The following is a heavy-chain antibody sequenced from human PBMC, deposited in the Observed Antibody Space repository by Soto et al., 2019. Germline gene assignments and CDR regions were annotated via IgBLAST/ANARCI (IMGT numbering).Heavy chain of an antibody. Sequence: EVQLVESGGGLVQPGGSLRLSCAASGFTFSSYWMSWVRQAPGKGLEWVANIKQDGSEKYYVDSVKGRFTISRDNAKNSLYLQMNSLRAEDTAVYDCARGGSSSWYGGSFDYWGQGTLVTVSS. V-gene: IGHV3-7*01. CDR1: GFTFSSYW. J-gene: IGHJ4*02. CDR2: IKQDGSEK. CDR3: ARGGSSSWYGGSFDY. D-gene: IGHD6-13*01.